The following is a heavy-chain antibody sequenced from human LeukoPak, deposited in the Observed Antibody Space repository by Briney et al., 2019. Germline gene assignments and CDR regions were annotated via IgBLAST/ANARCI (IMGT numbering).Heavy chain of an antibody. CDR2: IYPGDSDT. V-gene: IGHV5-51*01. D-gene: IGHD2-2*01. J-gene: IGHJ6*03. Sequence: GESLKISCKGSGYSFTSYWIGWVRQMPGKGLEWMGIIYPGDSDTRYSPSFQGQVTISADKSISTAYLQWSSLKASDTAMYYCARHGGAVPAASPYYYYMDVWGKGTTVTVSS. CDR3: ARHGGAVPAASPYYYYMDV. CDR1: GYSFTSYW.